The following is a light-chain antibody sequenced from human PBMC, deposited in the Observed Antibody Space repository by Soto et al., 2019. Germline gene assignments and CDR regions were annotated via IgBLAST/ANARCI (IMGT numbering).Light chain of an antibody. Sequence: ASQSVSSSYLAWYQQKPGQAPRLLIYGASSRATGIPARFSGSGSGTDFTLTISSLEPEDFAVYYCHQDSNLPWTFGQGTKVDIK. V-gene: IGKV3D-7*01. CDR3: HQDSNLPWT. CDR2: GAS. J-gene: IGKJ1*01. CDR1: QSVSSSY.